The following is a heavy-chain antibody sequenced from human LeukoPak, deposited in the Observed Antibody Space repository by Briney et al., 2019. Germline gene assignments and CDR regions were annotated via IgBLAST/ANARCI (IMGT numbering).Heavy chain of an antibody. CDR2: IKSKTDGGTT. Sequence: PGGSLRLSCAASGFTFSNAWMSWVRQAPGKGLEWVGRIKSKTDGGTTDYTAPVKGRFTISRDDSKNTLYLQMNSLKTEDTAVYYCTARVGATDFDYWGQGPRSPSPQ. D-gene: IGHD1-26*01. CDR1: GFTFSNAW. V-gene: IGHV3-15*01. CDR3: TARVGATDFDY. J-gene: IGHJ4*02.